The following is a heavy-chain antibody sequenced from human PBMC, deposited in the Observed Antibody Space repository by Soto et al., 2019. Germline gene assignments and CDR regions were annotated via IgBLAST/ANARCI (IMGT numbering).Heavy chain of an antibody. V-gene: IGHV3-49*03. Sequence: SGGSLRLSCTASGFTFGDYAMSWFRQAPGKGLEWVGFIRSKAYGGTTEYAASVKGRFTISRDDSKSIAYLQMNSLKTEDTAVYYCTRVEVDTAMVTIPRNYYYYGMDVWGQGTTVTVSS. D-gene: IGHD5-18*01. CDR3: TRVEVDTAMVTIPRNYYYYGMDV. CDR2: IRSKAYGGTT. CDR1: GFTFGDYA. J-gene: IGHJ6*02.